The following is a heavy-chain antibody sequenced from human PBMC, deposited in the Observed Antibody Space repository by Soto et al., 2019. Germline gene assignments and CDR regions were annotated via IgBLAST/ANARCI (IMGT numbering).Heavy chain of an antibody. Sequence: QITLKESGPTLVKPTQTLTLTCTFSGFSLNASGVGVGWIRQPPGKALEWLTLIYGDDDKRYSPSLKTRLTITKDHLKNQVVPNNAHLDPLDTATYYCSTRPPQFYRLLGGYNWFDPWGQGTLVTVSS. CDR3: STRPPQFYRLLGGYNWFDP. V-gene: IGHV2-5*02. D-gene: IGHD3-9*01. CDR1: GFSLNASGVG. J-gene: IGHJ5*02. CDR2: IYGDDDK.